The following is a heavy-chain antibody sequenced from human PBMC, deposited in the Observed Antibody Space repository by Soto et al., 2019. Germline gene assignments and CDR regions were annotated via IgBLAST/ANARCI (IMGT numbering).Heavy chain of an antibody. V-gene: IGHV3-9*01. D-gene: IGHD2-15*01. CDR3: AKGGPDGFCSGGRCYFDY. CDR2: ISWNSNII. J-gene: IGHJ4*02. CDR1: GFTFDDYA. Sequence: EVQLVESGGGLVQPGRSLRLSCAASGFTFDDYAMHWVRRVPGKGLEWVSSISWNSNIIGYADSVKGRFTISRDNAKNSLYLQMNSLRPEDTAFYYCAKGGPDGFCSGGRCYFDYWGQGTLVPVSS.